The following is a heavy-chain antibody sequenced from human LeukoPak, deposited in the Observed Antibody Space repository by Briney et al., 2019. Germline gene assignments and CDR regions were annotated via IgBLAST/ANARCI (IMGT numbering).Heavy chain of an antibody. CDR1: GFTFSSYA. CDR2: ISYDGSNK. CDR3: ASNYDILTVPHYYFDF. V-gene: IGHV3-30*04. J-gene: IGHJ4*02. D-gene: IGHD3-9*01. Sequence: GGSLRLSCAASGFTFSSYAMHWVRQAPGKGLEWVAVISYDGSNKYYADYVKGRFTISRDNSKNTLYLEMNSLRAEDTAVYYCASNYDILTVPHYYFDFWGQGTLVSVSS.